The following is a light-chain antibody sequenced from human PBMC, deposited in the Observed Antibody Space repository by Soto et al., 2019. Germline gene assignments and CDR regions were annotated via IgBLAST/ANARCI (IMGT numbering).Light chain of an antibody. Sequence: EIVLTQSPGTLSLSPGERATLSCRASQSVSDSYLAWYQQKPGQAPRLLIYGASTRATGIPDSFSGSGSGTDFTLTISRLEPEDFAVYYCQQYGSSPITFGQGTRLEIK. J-gene: IGKJ5*01. V-gene: IGKV3-20*01. CDR1: QSVSDSY. CDR3: QQYGSSPIT. CDR2: GAS.